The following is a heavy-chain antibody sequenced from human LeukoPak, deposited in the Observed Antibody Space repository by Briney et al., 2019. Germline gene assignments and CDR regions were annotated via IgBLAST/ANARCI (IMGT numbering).Heavy chain of an antibody. CDR2: IYSGGST. Sequence: GGSLRLSCAASGFTVSSNYMSRVRQAPGKGLEWVSVIYSGGSTYYAGSVKGRFTISRDNSKNTLYLQMNSLRAEDTAVYYCARGLGDDAFDIWGQGTMVTVSS. V-gene: IGHV3-53*01. J-gene: IGHJ3*02. CDR3: ARGLGDDAFDI. CDR1: GFTVSSNY.